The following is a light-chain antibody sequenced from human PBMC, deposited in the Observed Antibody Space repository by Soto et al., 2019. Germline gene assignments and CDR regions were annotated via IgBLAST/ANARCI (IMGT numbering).Light chain of an antibody. CDR2: RNN. V-gene: IGLV1-47*01. Sequence: QSVLTQPPSASGTPGQRVTISCSGSGSNIGSNYVYWYQQLPGTAPKLLIYRNNQRSSGVPDRFSGSKSGTSASLAISGLRSEDEADYYCAAWDDSLSGHVVFGGGTKLTVL. CDR3: AAWDDSLSGHVV. CDR1: GSNIGSNY. J-gene: IGLJ2*01.